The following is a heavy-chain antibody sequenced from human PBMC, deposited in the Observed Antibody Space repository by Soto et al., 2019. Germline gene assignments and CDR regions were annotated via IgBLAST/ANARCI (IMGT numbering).Heavy chain of an antibody. CDR1: GGTVASSHW. CDR3: AREIVTAGANNYFDP. D-gene: IGHD2-21*02. Sequence: QVQLQESGPRLVKPSGSLSLTCGVSGGTVASSHWWSWVRQSPGGGLEWIGNVYHTGDTNFNPSLQSRVTISVDKSNNQFSLRLNSLTAVDTAVYFCAREIVTAGANNYFDPWGPGTLVTVSS. V-gene: IGHV4-4*02. CDR2: VYHTGDT. J-gene: IGHJ5*02.